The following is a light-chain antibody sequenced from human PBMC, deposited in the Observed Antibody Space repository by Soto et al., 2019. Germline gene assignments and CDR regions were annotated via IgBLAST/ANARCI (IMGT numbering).Light chain of an antibody. J-gene: IGLJ1*01. CDR3: FSHRGGDSHV. V-gene: IGLV2-14*01. CDR1: SSDVGGYNS. Sequence: QSVLTQPASVSGSPGQSITISCTGTSSDVGGYNSVSWYQQYPGKAPKLMIYGVSYRPSGVSYRFSGSKSGNTASLTISGLQAEDEADYYCFSHRGGDSHVFGTGTKLTVL. CDR2: GVS.